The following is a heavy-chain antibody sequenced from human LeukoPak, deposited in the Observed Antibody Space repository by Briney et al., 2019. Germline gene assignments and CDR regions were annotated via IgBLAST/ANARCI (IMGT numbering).Heavy chain of an antibody. CDR3: TRHKFDTMTPYYGMDV. CDR2: ISSSSSYT. D-gene: IGHD3-3*01. J-gene: IGHJ6*02. V-gene: IGHV3-11*03. CDR1: GFTFSDYY. Sequence: PGGSPRHSCAASGFTFSDYYMSWIRPALGKGLEWGSYISSSSSYTNYADSVKGRFTISRDDSKNTAYLQMNSLKTEDTAVYYYTRHKFDTMTPYYGMDVWGQGTTVTVSS.